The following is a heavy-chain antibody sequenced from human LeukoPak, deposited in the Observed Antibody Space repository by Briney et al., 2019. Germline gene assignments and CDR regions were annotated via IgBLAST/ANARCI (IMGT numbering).Heavy chain of an antibody. CDR2: IYVTGST. Sequence: PSETLSLPCIVSGGSIGTYYWSWIRQSPGKGLEWIGYIYVTGSTRYNPYLQSRVTISVDTSRNQFFLKMSSVTAADTAVYYCARHIGGGIEDMDVWGTGTKVTVSS. CDR1: GGSIGTYY. D-gene: IGHD3-16*02. J-gene: IGHJ6*03. CDR3: ARHIGGGIEDMDV. V-gene: IGHV4-59*08.